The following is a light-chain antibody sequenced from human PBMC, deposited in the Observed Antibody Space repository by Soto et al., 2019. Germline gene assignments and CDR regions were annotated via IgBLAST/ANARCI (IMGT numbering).Light chain of an antibody. Sequence: DVQLTQSPTFLSASVGDRVTITCRASQYISSHLAWYQQIPGKGPKLLIYAASTLQSGVPSRFSGSGSGTDFTLAISNLQPEDFATYSCQQVNDYPHTFRQGTKLEIK. J-gene: IGKJ2*01. CDR2: AAS. CDR3: QQVNDYPHT. V-gene: IGKV1-9*01. CDR1: QYISSH.